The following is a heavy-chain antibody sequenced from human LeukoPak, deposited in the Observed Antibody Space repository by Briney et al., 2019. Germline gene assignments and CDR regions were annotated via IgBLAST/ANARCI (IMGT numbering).Heavy chain of an antibody. CDR3: ARDRETYPAAFDI. J-gene: IGHJ3*02. Sequence: GGSLRLSYAASGFTFSDYYMSWIRQAPGKGLEWVSYISSSGSTIYYADSVKGRFTISRDNAKNSLYLQMNSLRAEDTAMYYCARDRETYPAAFDIWGQGTMVTVSS. CDR2: ISSSGSTI. CDR1: GFTFSDYY. V-gene: IGHV3-11*04. D-gene: IGHD1-26*01.